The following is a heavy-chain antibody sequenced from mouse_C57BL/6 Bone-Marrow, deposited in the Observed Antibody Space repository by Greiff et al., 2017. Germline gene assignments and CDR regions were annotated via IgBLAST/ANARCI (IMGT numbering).Heavy chain of an antibody. CDR2: IDPSDSYT. Sequence: VQLQQPGAELVKPGASVKLSCKASGYTFTSYWMQWVKQRPGQGLEWIGEIDPSDSYTNYNQKFKGKATLTVDTSSSTAYMQLSSLTSDDSAVXCCARQLRPYYYAMDYWGQGTSVTVSS. CDR1: GYTFTSYW. V-gene: IGHV1-50*01. D-gene: IGHD3-2*02. J-gene: IGHJ4*01. CDR3: ARQLRPYYYAMDY.